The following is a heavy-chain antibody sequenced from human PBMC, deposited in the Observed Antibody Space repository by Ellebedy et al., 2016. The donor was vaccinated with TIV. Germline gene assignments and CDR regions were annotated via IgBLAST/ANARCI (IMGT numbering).Heavy chain of an antibody. D-gene: IGHD6-19*01. CDR2: IRQDGSAK. Sequence: GESLKISCVASGFTFTRDYMSWVRQAPGKGLEWVANIRQDGSAKFHIDSVKGRFTISRDNAKNSLYLQMNSLRAEDTAVYYCARDGVAAGLDYWGQGSLVTVSS. V-gene: IGHV3-7*03. J-gene: IGHJ4*02. CDR1: GFTFTRDY. CDR3: ARDGVAAGLDY.